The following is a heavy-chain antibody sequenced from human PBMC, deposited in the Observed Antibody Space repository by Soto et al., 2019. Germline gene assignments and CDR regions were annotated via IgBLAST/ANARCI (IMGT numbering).Heavy chain of an antibody. CDR2: IDPSDSYT. CDR3: ARLRFLEWLPGGMDV. Sequence: GESLKISCKGSGYSFTSYLISWVRQMPGKGLEWMGRIDPSDSYTNYSPSFQGHVTISADKSISTAYLQWSSLKASDTAMYYCARLRFLEWLPGGMDVWGQGTTVTVS. D-gene: IGHD3-3*01. CDR1: GYSFTSYL. J-gene: IGHJ6*02. V-gene: IGHV5-10-1*01.